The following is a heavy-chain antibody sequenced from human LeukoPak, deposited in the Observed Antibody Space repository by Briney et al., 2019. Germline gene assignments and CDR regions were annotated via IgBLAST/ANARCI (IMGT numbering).Heavy chain of an antibody. J-gene: IGHJ4*02. CDR2: ISYYGSNK. CDR1: GFTFSSYG. Sequence: SGRSLRLSCAASGFTFSSYGMHWVRQAPGKGLEWVAVISYYGSNKYYADSVKGRFTISRDNSKNTLYLQMNSLRAEDTAVYYCAKAAPSIVVVPAAIHAGPLDYRGQGTLVTVSS. V-gene: IGHV3-30*18. D-gene: IGHD2-2*01. CDR3: AKAAPSIVVVPAAIHAGPLDY.